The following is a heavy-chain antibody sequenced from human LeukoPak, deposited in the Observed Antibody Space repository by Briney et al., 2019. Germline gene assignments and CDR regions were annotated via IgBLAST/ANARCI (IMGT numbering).Heavy chain of an antibody. Sequence: SETLSLTCTVSGASINGYYWTWVRLPADKGLEWIGRLYSDGTPYYNPSLKSRVTMSVDTSKNQFSLKLRSVTAADTAIYYCARGSSGVTRRYYFDFWGQGALVTASS. V-gene: IGHV4-4*07. CDR3: ARGSSGVTRRYYFDF. CDR1: GASINGYY. CDR2: LYSDGTP. J-gene: IGHJ4*02. D-gene: IGHD3-22*01.